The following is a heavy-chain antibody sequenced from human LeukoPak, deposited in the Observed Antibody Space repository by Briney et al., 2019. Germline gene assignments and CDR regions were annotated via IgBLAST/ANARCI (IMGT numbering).Heavy chain of an antibody. CDR3: TTDRIPY. CDR2: IKTKTDSETT. Sequence: GGSLRLSCAASGFTFSNAWMSWVRQAPGKGLEWVGRIKTKTDSETTDYAAPVKGRFTISRDDSKNTLYLQMNSVKTEDTALYYCTTDRIPYWGQGTLVTVSS. D-gene: IGHD2-21*01. V-gene: IGHV3-15*01. J-gene: IGHJ4*02. CDR1: GFTFSNAW.